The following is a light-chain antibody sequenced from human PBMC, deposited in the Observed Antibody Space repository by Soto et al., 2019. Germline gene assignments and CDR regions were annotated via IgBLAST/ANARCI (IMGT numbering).Light chain of an antibody. CDR1: NIGGKS. J-gene: IGLJ1*01. CDR2: DDS. V-gene: IGLV3-21*02. CDR3: QVWESGRGV. Sequence: SYEKTHPPSVSVAPGHAARITCGGNNIGGKSVHWYQQKPGQAPVLVVYDDSDRPSGIPERFSGSNSVNTATLTISRVAAGDEADYYCQVWESGRGVFGTGTKVTVL.